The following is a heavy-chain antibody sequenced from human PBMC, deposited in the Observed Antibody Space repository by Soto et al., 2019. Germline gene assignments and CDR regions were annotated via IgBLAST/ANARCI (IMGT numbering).Heavy chain of an antibody. D-gene: IGHD2-2*01. V-gene: IGHV1-2*04. CDR3: AREYCSSTSCYEFDY. CDR1: GYTFTGYY. Sequence: QVQLVQSGAEVKKPGASVKVSCKASGYTFTGYYMHWVRQAPGQGLEWMGWINPNSGGTNYEQKCQGWVTMTRDTSIRTAYMELSRLRSDDTAVYYCAREYCSSTSCYEFDYWGQGTLVTVSS. J-gene: IGHJ4*02. CDR2: INPNSGGT.